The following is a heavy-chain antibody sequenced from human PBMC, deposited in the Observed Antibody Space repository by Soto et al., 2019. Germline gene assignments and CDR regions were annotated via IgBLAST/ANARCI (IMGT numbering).Heavy chain of an antibody. CDR3: AQAGLVPAYDSSGRTDY. CDR1: GFTFSSYA. Sequence: EVQLLESGGGLVQPGGSLRLSCAASGFTFSSYAMSWVRQAPGKGLEWVSAISGSGGSTYCADSVKGRFTISRDNSKNTLYLQMNSLRAEDTAVYYCAQAGLVPAYDSSGRTDYWGQGTLVTVSS. J-gene: IGHJ4*02. CDR2: ISGSGGST. V-gene: IGHV3-23*01. D-gene: IGHD3-22*01.